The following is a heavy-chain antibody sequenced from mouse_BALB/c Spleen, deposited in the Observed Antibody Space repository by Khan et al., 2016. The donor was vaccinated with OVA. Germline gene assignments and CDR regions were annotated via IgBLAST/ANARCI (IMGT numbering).Heavy chain of an antibody. CDR3: ARIFIGTTDYAIDY. CDR2: KWSGGST. J-gene: IGHJ4*01. V-gene: IGHV2-2*02. Sequence: QVQLKESGPGLVQPSQSLSITCTVSGFSLTSYGVHWVRQSPGKGLEWLGVKWSGGSTDYNAAFISRLSFSQDNSKSQVFFKMNSLQDNDTAIYSCARIFIGTTDYAIDYWGQGTSVTVSS. CDR1: GFSLTSYG. D-gene: IGHD2-14*01.